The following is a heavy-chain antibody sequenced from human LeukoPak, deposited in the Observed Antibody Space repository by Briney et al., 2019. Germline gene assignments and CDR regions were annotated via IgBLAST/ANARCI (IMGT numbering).Heavy chain of an antibody. D-gene: IGHD6-6*01. V-gene: IGHV1-8*03. Sequence: ASVKVSCKASGYTFTSYDINWVRQATGQGLEWMGWMNPNSGNTGYAQKFQGRVIITRNTSISTAYMELSSLRSEDTAVYYCARGRRIAARRNYYYYYMDVWGKGTTVTVSS. CDR1: GYTFTSYD. CDR3: ARGRRIAARRNYYYYYMDV. CDR2: MNPNSGNT. J-gene: IGHJ6*03.